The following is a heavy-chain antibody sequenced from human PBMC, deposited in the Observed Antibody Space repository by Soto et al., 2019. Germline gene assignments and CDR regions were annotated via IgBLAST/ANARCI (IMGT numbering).Heavy chain of an antibody. CDR3: AGTTSHQWYYMDV. V-gene: IGHV6-1*01. CDR2: TYYRSRWYN. D-gene: IGHD1-7*01. J-gene: IGHJ6*03. CDR1: GDSVCSYSAA. Sequence: SQTLSLTCAICGDSVCSYSAAWNWIRLSPSRGLEWLARTYYRSRWYNDYAVSVRSRITVNPDTSKNQFSLQLTSVTPEDTAVYYCAGTTSHQWYYMDVWGKGTTVTVSS.